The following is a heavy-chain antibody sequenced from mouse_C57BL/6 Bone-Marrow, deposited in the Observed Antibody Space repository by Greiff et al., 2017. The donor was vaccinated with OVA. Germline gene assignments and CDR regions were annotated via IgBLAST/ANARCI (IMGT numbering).Heavy chain of an antibody. CDR3: ARGYDYDIPYAMDY. Sequence: VQLKQSGPELVKPGASVKIPCKASGYTFTDYNMDWVKQSHGKSLEWIGDINPNNGGTIYNQKFKGKATLTVDKSSSTAYMELRSLTSEDTAVYYCARGYDYDIPYAMDYWGQGTSVTVSS. D-gene: IGHD2-4*01. V-gene: IGHV1-18*01. CDR1: GYTFTDYN. J-gene: IGHJ4*01. CDR2: INPNNGGT.